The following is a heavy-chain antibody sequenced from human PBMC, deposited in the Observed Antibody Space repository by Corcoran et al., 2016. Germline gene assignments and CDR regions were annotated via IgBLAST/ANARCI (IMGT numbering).Heavy chain of an antibody. J-gene: IGHJ4*02. V-gene: IGHV3-30*18. D-gene: IGHD2-2*01. CDR1: GFTFSSYV. CDR3: AKGASSTSLDY. Sequence: QVQLVESGGGVFQPGRSLRLSCAASGFTFSSYVMHWVRQAPGKGLEWVAVISYDGSNKYYADAVKGRFTISRDNSKNTLYLQMNSLRAEDTAGDYCAKGASSTSLDYWGQGTLVTVSS. CDR2: ISYDGSNK.